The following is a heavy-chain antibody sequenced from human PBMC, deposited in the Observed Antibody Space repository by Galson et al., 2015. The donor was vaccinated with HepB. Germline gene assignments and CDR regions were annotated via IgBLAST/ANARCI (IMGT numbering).Heavy chain of an antibody. D-gene: IGHD2-2*01. CDR3: ARHESESKTYAADN. Sequence: ETLSLTCAVYGGSFSDYHWHWIRQSPGKGLEWIGEISHSGNTNYNPSLKSRVTISVDTSKNQFSLKLNSVTAADTAVYYCARHESESKTYAADNWGQGTLVTVSS. CDR2: ISHSGNT. J-gene: IGHJ4*02. CDR1: GGSFSDYH. V-gene: IGHV4-34*01.